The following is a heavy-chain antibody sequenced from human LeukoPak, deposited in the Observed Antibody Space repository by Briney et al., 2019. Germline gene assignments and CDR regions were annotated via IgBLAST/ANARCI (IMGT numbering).Heavy chain of an antibody. D-gene: IGHD3-9*01. CDR2: ISAYNGNT. Sequence: GASVKVSCKASGYTFTSYGISWVRQAPGQGLEWMGWISAYNGNTNYAQKLQGRVTMTTDTSTSTAYMELRSPRSDDTAVYYCARFEAYYDILTGYSPFDYWGQGTLVTVSS. J-gene: IGHJ4*02. CDR1: GYTFTSYG. CDR3: ARFEAYYDILTGYSPFDY. V-gene: IGHV1-18*01.